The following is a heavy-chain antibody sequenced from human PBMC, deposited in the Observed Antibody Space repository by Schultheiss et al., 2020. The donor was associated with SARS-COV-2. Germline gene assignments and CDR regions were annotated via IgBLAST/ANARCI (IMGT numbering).Heavy chain of an antibody. J-gene: IGHJ4*02. CDR3: ARRVRGYSYGYVDY. CDR2: IYPGDFET. D-gene: IGHD5-18*01. CDR1: GYSFATYW. V-gene: IGHV5-51*01. Sequence: GGSLRLSCKGSGYSFATYWIGWVRQMPGKGLEWMGIIYPGDFETRYNPSFQGQVTISADKSINTAYLQWSSLKASDTAMYYCARRVRGYSYGYVDYWGQGTLVTVSS.